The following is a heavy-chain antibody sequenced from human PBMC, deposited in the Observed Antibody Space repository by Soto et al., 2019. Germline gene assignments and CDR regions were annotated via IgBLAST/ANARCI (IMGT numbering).Heavy chain of an antibody. CDR2: MNTNSGNT. J-gene: IGHJ6*03. CDR3: ARGVRGVLQLGYYYYYMDV. D-gene: IGHD3-10*01. V-gene: IGHV1-8*01. CDR1: GYTFTSYD. Sequence: ASVKVSCKASGYTFTSYDINWVRQATGQGLEWMGWMNTNSGNTGYAQKFQGRVTMTRNTSISTAYMELSSLRSEDTAVYYCARGVRGVLQLGYYYYYMDVWGKGTTVTVSS.